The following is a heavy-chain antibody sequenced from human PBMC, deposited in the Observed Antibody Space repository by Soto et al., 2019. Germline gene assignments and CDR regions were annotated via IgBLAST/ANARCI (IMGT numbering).Heavy chain of an antibody. V-gene: IGHV4-31*03. CDR2: IYYSGST. CDR3: AGGDCISTSCYARTNCFDP. CDR1: GGSISSGGYY. D-gene: IGHD2-2*01. J-gene: IGHJ5*02. Sequence: QVQLQESGPGLVKPSQTLSLTCTVSGGSISSGGYYWSWIRQHPGKGLEWIGYIYYSGSTSYNPSLRGRVTTSVDTSKNQFSLKLSSVTAADTAVYYCAGGDCISTSCYARTNCFDPWGQGTLVTVSS.